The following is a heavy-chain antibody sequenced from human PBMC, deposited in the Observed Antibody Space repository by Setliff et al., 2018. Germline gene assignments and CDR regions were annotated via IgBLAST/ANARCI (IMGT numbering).Heavy chain of an antibody. V-gene: IGHV4-31*03. J-gene: IGHJ3*02. CDR1: GGSISGGGYY. D-gene: IGHD3-22*01. CDR2: IYYSGST. Sequence: SETRSLTCTVSGGSISGGGYYWSWIRQHPRKGLEWIGYIYYSGSTNYTPSLKSRVTLSVDTSRNHFSLKLNSVTAADTAVYYCARSGYYSIDAFDIWGQGTMVTVSS. CDR3: ARSGYYSIDAFDI.